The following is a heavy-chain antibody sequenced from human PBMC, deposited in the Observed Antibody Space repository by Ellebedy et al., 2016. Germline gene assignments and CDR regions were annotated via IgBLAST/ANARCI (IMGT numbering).Heavy chain of an antibody. CDR3: ARGSRLTGTRCSDY. V-gene: IGHV4-34*01. D-gene: IGHD1-7*01. CDR2: INHSGST. CDR1: GGSFSGYY. Sequence: SETLSLXXAVYGGSFSGYYWSWIRQPPGKGPEWIGEINHSGSTNYNPSLKSRLTISVDTSKNQFSLKLTSVTAADTAVYYCARGSRLTGTRCSDYWGQGTLVSVSS. J-gene: IGHJ4*02.